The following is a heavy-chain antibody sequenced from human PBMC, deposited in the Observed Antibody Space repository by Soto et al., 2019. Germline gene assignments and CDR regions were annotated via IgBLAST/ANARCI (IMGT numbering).Heavy chain of an antibody. CDR2: IKPDGSEQ. CDR3: ARGNWNYYYGFDV. D-gene: IGHD1-20*01. J-gene: IGHJ6*02. Sequence: GGSLRLSCAASEFTFDKYYMTWVRQAPGKGPEWVANIKPDGSEQYYVDSVKGRFTISRDNANNSLYLQMNSLRAEDTAVYFCARGNWNYYYGFDVWGQRTTVTVSS. V-gene: IGHV3-7*01. CDR1: EFTFDKYY.